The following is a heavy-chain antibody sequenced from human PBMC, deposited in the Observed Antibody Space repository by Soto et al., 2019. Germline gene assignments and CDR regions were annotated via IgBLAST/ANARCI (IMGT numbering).Heavy chain of an antibody. CDR1: GGTFSSYA. CDR2: IIPIFGTA. CDR3: ARVGCSGGSCYSSGWFDP. J-gene: IGHJ5*02. Sequence: QVQLVQSGAEVKKPGSSVKVSCKASGGTFSSYAISWVRQAPGQGLEWMGGIIPIFGTANYAQKFQGRVTITADESTSTAYMELSSLRSEDTAVYYCARVGCSGGSCYSSGWFDPWGQGTLVTVSS. D-gene: IGHD2-15*01. V-gene: IGHV1-69*01.